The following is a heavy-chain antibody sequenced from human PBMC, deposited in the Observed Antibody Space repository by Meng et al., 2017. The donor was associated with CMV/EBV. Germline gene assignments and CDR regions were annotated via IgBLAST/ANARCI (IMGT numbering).Heavy chain of an antibody. D-gene: IGHD6-13*01. CDR2: INWNGGST. J-gene: IGHJ6*02. V-gene: IGHV3-20*04. CDR1: GFTFDDYG. CDR3: AREGGIAAAGYYYYGMDV. Sequence: GGSLRLSCAASGFTFDDYGMSWVRQAPGKGLEWVSGINWNGGSTGYADSVKGRFTISGDNAKNSLYLQMNSLRAEDTALYYCAREGGIAAAGYYYYGMDVWGQGTTVTVSS.